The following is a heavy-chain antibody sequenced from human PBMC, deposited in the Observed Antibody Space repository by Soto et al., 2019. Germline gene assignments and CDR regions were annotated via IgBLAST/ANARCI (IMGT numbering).Heavy chain of an antibody. J-gene: IGHJ4*01. Sequence: ASVKVSCKGCGVSFTIYYMHWARQAPGQALEWMGIINPSGGRTTYAQKFQGTVTMTRDTSTSAFHMELSSLTSEDTAVYYCAGLYHYDSSGYYDYWG. V-gene: IGHV1-46*01. D-gene: IGHD3-22*01. CDR3: AGLYHYDSSGYYDY. CDR2: INPSGGRT. CDR1: GVSFTIYY.